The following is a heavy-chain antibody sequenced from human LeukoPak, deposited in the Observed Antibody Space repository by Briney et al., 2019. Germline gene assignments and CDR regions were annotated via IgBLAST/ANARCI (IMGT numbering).Heavy chain of an antibody. CDR3: ARGRYDILTGYYPGVN. CDR2: INPSGGST. D-gene: IGHD3-9*01. V-gene: IGHV1-46*01. Sequence: ASVKVSCKASGYTFTSYYMHWVRQAPGQGLEWMGIINPSGGSTSYAQKFQGRVTMTRNTSISTAYMELSSLRSEDTAVYYCARGRYDILTGYYPGVNWGQGTLVTVSS. CDR1: GYTFTSYY. J-gene: IGHJ4*02.